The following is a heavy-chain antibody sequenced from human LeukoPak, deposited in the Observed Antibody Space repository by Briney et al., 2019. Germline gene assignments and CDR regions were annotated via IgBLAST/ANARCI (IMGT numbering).Heavy chain of an antibody. V-gene: IGHV4-59*01. CDR3: ARGGKWLQIDY. J-gene: IGHJ4*02. D-gene: IGHD5-24*01. Sequence: SETLSLTCTVSGGSISSYYWSWIRQPPGKGLEWIGHIYYSGTTNYNPSLKSRVTISVDTSKNQFSLKLTSVTAADTAVYFCARGGKWLQIDYWGQGTLVTVSS. CDR1: GGSISSYY. CDR2: IYYSGTT.